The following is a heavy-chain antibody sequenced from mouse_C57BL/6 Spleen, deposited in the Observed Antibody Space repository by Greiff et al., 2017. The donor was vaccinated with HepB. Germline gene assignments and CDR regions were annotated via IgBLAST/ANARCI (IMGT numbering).Heavy chain of an antibody. CDR3: ARSISYYGRSYDAMDY. V-gene: IGHV1-4*01. CDR1: GYTFTSYT. J-gene: IGHJ4*01. Sequence: VQLQQSGAELARPGASVKMSCKASGYTFTSYTMHWVKQRPGQGLEWIGYINPSSGYTKYNQKFKDKATLTADKSSSTAYMQLSSLTSEDSAVYYCARSISYYGRSYDAMDYWGQGTSVTVSS. CDR2: INPSSGYT. D-gene: IGHD1-1*01.